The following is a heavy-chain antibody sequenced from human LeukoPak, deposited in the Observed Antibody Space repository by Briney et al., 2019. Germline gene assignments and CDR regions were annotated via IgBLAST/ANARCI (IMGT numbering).Heavy chain of an antibody. V-gene: IGHV4-59*01. Sequence: SETLSLTCTVSGGSISSYYWSWIRQPPGKGLEWIGYISCSGSTNYNPSLKSRVTISVDMSKNQFSLDLSSVTAADTAVYYCARTSTSFDDWGQGTLVTVSS. CDR1: GGSISSYY. J-gene: IGHJ4*02. D-gene: IGHD2-2*01. CDR3: ARTSTSFDD. CDR2: ISCSGST.